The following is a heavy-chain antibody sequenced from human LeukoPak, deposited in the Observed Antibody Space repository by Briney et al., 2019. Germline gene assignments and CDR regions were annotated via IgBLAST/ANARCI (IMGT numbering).Heavy chain of an antibody. V-gene: IGHV4-39*02. CDR3: ATLLSSSYYFDY. D-gene: IGHD3-10*02. CDR2: IYHSGIT. CDR1: GGSIRSSSYY. J-gene: IGHJ4*02. Sequence: SETLSLTCTVSGGSIRSSSYYWGWIRQPPGKGLEWIGNIYHSGITYYNLYNPSLKSRVIISVDTSKNHFSLKLSSVTAADTAVYFCATLLSSSYYFDYWGQGTLVTVSS.